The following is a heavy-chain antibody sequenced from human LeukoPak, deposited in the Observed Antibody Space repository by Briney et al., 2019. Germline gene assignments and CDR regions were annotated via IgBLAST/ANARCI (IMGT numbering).Heavy chain of an antibody. CDR2: IGNSGDA. CDR1: GFTFSSYA. D-gene: IGHD1-14*01. V-gene: IGHV3-23*01. J-gene: IGHJ4*02. Sequence: GGSLRLSCAASGFTFSSYAMSWIRQAPGKGLEWVSGIGNSGDANYADSVKGRFTVSRGNSKNTLYLQMNSLRAEDTALYYCAIKSRSSSPPIHWGRGTLVTVSS. CDR3: AIKSRSSSPPIH.